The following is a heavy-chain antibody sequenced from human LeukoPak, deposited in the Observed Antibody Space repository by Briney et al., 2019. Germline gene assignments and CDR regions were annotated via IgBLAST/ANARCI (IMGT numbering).Heavy chain of an antibody. D-gene: IGHD4-11*01. CDR3: ARDPATVTTLWFDP. V-gene: IGHV1-18*01. Sequence: ASVKVSCKASGYTFTSYGISWVRQAPGQGLEWMGWISAYNGNTNYAQKLQGRVTMTTDTSTSTAYMELRSLRSDDTAVYYCARDPATVTTLWFDPWGQGTLVTVSS. J-gene: IGHJ5*02. CDR2: ISAYNGNT. CDR1: GYTFTSYG.